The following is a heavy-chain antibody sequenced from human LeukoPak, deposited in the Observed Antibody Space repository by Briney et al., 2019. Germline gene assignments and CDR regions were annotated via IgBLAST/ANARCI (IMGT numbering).Heavy chain of an antibody. D-gene: IGHD4-17*01. V-gene: IGHV3-15*01. J-gene: IGHJ4*02. CDR2: IKSKTDGGTT. CDR3: TTDRDYGDYPEYYFDY. Sequence: GGSLRLSCAASRFTFSNAWMSWLRQAPGKGLEWVGHIKSKTDGGTTDYAAPVKGRFTISRDDSKNTLYLQMNSLRTEDTAVYYCTTDRDYGDYPEYYFDYWGQGTLVTVSS. CDR1: RFTFSNAW.